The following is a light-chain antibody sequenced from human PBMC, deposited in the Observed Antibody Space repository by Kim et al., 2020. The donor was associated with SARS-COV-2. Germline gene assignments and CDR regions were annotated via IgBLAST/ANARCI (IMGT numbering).Light chain of an antibody. CDR2: AAS. V-gene: IGKV1-39*01. Sequence: SAYVGDRVTITCRASQSISNYLNWYQQKPGKAPELLIFAASNLHSGVPSRFSGSGSGTDFTLTISSLQPEDFATYHCQQSYSTPYTFAQGTKLEIK. CDR1: QSISNY. J-gene: IGKJ2*01. CDR3: QQSYSTPYT.